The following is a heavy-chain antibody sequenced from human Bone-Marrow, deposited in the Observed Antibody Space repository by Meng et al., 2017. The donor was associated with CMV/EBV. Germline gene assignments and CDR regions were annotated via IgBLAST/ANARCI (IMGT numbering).Heavy chain of an antibody. V-gene: IGHV4-59*01. CDR1: GGSISSYY. J-gene: IGHJ4*02. CDR2: IYYSGST. D-gene: IGHD3-3*01. Sequence: GSLRLTCTVSGGSISSYYWSWIRQPPGKGLEWIGYIYYSGSTNYNPSLKSRVTISVDTSKNQFSLKLSSVTAADTAVYYCARRSDFWSGYWENYFDYWGQGTLVTVSS. CDR3: ARRSDFWSGYWENYFDY.